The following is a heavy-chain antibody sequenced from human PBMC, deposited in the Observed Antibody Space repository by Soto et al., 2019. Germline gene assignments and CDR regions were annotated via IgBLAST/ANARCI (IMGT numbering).Heavy chain of an antibody. J-gene: IGHJ4*02. Sequence: QVQLVQSGAEVKKPGASVKVSCKASGYTFTSYYMHWVRQAPGQGLEWMGGIIPIFGTANYAQKFQGRVTITADESTSTAYMELSSLRSEDTAVYYCARDREGFRDGYNYYFDYWGQGTLVTVSS. V-gene: IGHV1-69*01. CDR1: GYTFTSYY. CDR2: IIPIFGTA. CDR3: ARDREGFRDGYNYYFDY. D-gene: IGHD5-12*01.